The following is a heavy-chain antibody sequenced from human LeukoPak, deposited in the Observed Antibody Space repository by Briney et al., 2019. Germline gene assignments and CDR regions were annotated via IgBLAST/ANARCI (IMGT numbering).Heavy chain of an antibody. D-gene: IGHD5-12*01. Sequence: SETLSLTCTVSGDSISTYYWSWIRHPPGEGLEWIGYFYYSGSTNYNPSLKSRVTISVDMSKNQFSLKLSSVTAADTAVCYCARVDQSGYDTRGWFDPWGQGTLVTVSS. J-gene: IGHJ5*02. CDR1: GDSISTYY. CDR3: ARVDQSGYDTRGWFDP. V-gene: IGHV4-59*01. CDR2: FYYSGST.